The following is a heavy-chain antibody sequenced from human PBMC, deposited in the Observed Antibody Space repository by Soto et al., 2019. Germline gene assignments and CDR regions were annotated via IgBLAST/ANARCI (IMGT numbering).Heavy chain of an antibody. D-gene: IGHD6-19*01. CDR3: ARGAVVDP. V-gene: IGHV4-30-4*01. J-gene: IGHJ5*02. CDR2: IYYCGST. Sequence: SETLSLTCTVSGGSISSGDYYWNWIRQPPGKGLEWIGYIYYCGSTYFNPSLKSRVTITVDTSKNQFSLKLSSVTAADTAVYYCARGAVVDPWGQGTLVTVSS. CDR1: GGSISSGDYY.